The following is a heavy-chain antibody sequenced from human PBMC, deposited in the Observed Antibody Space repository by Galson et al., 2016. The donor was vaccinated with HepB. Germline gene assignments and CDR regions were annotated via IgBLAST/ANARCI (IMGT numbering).Heavy chain of an antibody. V-gene: IGHV3-21*01. CDR3: SRTRGDYYSSRGYPTPDSFDI. D-gene: IGHD3-22*01. CDR2: ISSTSVYI. CDR1: GFTFSRYS. Sequence: SLRLSCAASGFTFSRYSMNWVRQAPGKGLEWVSSISSTSVYIYHSDSVEGRITISRDNAENSVYLQMNSLRAEDTAVYFCSRTRGDYYSSRGYPTPDSFDIWGQGTMVTVSS. J-gene: IGHJ3*02.